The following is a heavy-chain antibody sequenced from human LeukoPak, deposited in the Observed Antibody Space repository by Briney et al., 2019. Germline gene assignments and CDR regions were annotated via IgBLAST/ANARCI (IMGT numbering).Heavy chain of an antibody. D-gene: IGHD3-22*01. Sequence: PSETLSLTCAVYGASFSAYYWSWIRPPPGKGLEWIGEINHSGSTNYNPSLKSRVTISVDTSKNQFSLKLSSVTAADTAVYYCARGRHYYDSSGYYYNYWGQGTLVTVSS. CDR3: ARGRHYYDSSGYYYNY. CDR1: GASFSAYY. V-gene: IGHV4-34*01. CDR2: INHSGST. J-gene: IGHJ4*02.